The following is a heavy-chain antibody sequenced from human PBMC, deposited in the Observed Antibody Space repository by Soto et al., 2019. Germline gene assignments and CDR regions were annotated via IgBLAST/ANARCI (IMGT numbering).Heavy chain of an antibody. V-gene: IGHV4-39*01. J-gene: IGHJ6*02. CDR1: GGSISSSSYY. D-gene: IGHD3-3*01. CDR2: IYYSGST. Sequence: QLQLQESGPGLVKPSETLSLTCTVSGGSISSSSYYWGWIRQPPGKGLEWIGSIYYSGSTYYNPSLKSRVTISVDTSKNQFSLKLSSVTAADTAVYYCARLDDAAYDFWSGYYETPNYYYGMDVWGQGTTVTVSS. CDR3: ARLDDAAYDFWSGYYETPNYYYGMDV.